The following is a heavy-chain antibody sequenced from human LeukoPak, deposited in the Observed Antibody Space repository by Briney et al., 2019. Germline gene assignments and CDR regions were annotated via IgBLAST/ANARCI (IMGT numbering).Heavy chain of an antibody. CDR2: IYYSGST. D-gene: IGHD3-10*01. CDR3: ARRSGYYYGSGSYHWFDY. V-gene: IGHV4-30-4*01. Sequence: SQTLSLTCTVSGGSISSGDYYWSWISQPPGKGLEWMGYIYYSGSTYYNPSLNSRGTISVDTSKNQFSLKLSSVTAADAAVYYCARRSGYYYGSGSYHWFDYWGQGTLVTVSS. J-gene: IGHJ4*02. CDR1: GGSISSGDYY.